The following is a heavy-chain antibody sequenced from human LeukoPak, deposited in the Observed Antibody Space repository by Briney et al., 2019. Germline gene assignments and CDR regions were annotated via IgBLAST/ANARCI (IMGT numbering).Heavy chain of an antibody. Sequence: SETLSLTCAVYGGSFSGYYWSWIRQPPGKGLEWIGSIYYSGSTYYNPSLKGRVTISVDTSKNQFSLKLSSVTAADTAVYYCARDMHYYGSGSYYYWGQGTLVTVSS. CDR2: IYYSGST. D-gene: IGHD3-10*01. V-gene: IGHV4-34*01. CDR3: ARDMHYYGSGSYYY. J-gene: IGHJ4*02. CDR1: GGSFSGYY.